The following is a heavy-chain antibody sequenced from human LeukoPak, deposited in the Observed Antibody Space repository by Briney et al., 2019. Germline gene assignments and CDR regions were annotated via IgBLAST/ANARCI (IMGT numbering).Heavy chain of an antibody. CDR3: ARGWWELPHFDY. V-gene: IGHV1-2*02. J-gene: IGHJ4*02. CDR1: GYTFTGYY. Sequence: ASVKVSCKASGYTFTGYYMHWVRPAPGQGLEWMGWINPNSGGTNYAQKFQGRVTMTRDTSISTAYMELSRLRSDDTAVYYCARGWWELPHFDYWGQGTLVTVSS. D-gene: IGHD1-26*01. CDR2: INPNSGGT.